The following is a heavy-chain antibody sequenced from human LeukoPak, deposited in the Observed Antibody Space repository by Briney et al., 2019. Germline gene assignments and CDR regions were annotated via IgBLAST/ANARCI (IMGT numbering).Heavy chain of an antibody. Sequence: KPSGTLSLTCAVSGGSISSSNWWSWVRQPPGKGLEWIGEIYHSGSTNYNPSLKSRVTISTDTTKNQFSLKLHSVTAADTAVYYCARVRESVITKYRGGYDFRFNYYYMDVWGKGTTVTISS. V-gene: IGHV4-4*02. J-gene: IGHJ6*03. CDR2: IYHSGST. CDR3: ARVRESVITKYRGGYDFRFNYYYMDV. D-gene: IGHD5-12*01. CDR1: GGSISSSNW.